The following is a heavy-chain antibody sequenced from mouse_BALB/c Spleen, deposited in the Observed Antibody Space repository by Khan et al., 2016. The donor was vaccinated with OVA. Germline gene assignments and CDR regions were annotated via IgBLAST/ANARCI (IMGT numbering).Heavy chain of an antibody. CDR3: AREGAYGSSYGWFAY. D-gene: IGHD1-1*01. Sequence: QVQLQQSGAELARPGASVKMSCKASGYTFTSYTMHWVKQRPGQGLEWIGYITPSNGYTNYNQKFKEKAKLTADKYSSTAYMQRRSRTSEVAAAYYCAREGAYGSSYGWFAYWGQGTLVTVSA. CDR1: GYTFTSYT. CDR2: ITPSNGYT. V-gene: IGHV1-4*01. J-gene: IGHJ3*01.